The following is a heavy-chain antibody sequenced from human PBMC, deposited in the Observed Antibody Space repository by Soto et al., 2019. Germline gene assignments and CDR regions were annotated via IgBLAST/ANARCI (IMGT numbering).Heavy chain of an antibody. CDR1: GYGFTTYG. D-gene: IGHD1-1*01. CDR3: ARGRYGDY. CDR2: ISAHNGNT. Sequence: QVHLVQSGAEVKKPGASVKVSCKCSGYGFTTYGMTWVRQAPGQGLEWMAWISAHNGNTNYAQKLQGRVTVTRDTSTSTAYMELRRLRSDDTAVYYCARGRYGDYWGQGALVTVSS. J-gene: IGHJ4*02. V-gene: IGHV1-18*01.